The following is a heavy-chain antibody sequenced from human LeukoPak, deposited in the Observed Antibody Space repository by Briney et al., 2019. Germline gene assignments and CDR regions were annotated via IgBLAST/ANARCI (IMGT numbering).Heavy chain of an antibody. D-gene: IGHD2/OR15-2a*01. CDR3: VRGYYSNSFDF. Sequence: GGSLRLSCAASGYTFTSYSMSWVRQAPGKGLEWVSFISNSDDTRYYADSVRGRFTISRDDAKNSLYLQMSSLRDGDTAVYYCVRGYYSNSFDFWGQGTVVTVSS. J-gene: IGHJ3*01. CDR1: GYTFTSYS. V-gene: IGHV3-48*02. CDR2: ISNSDDTR.